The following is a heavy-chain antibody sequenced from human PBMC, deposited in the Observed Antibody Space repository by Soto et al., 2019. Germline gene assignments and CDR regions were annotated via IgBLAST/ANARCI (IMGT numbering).Heavy chain of an antibody. J-gene: IGHJ4*02. CDR3: AKDHLETTVTTPSY. D-gene: IGHD4-17*01. CDR2: ITTSGGST. CDR1: GFTFSTYA. V-gene: IGHV3-23*01. Sequence: GGSLRLSCAASGFTFSTYAMSWVRQAPGKGLEWVSTITTSGGSTHFADSVKGRFTISRDNFKNTLYLQMDSLRAEDTAMYYCAKDHLETTVTTPSYWGQGTLVTV.